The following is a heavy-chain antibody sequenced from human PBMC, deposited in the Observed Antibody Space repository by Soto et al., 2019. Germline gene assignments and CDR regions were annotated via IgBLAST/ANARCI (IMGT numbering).Heavy chain of an antibody. Sequence: ASETLSLTCTVSGGSISSYFWSWIRQPAGKGLEWIGRIYASGSTNYNPSLKSRVTMSVDTSKNQFSLKLSSVTAADTAVYYCARCPSGYSSSWYYFDYWGQGALVTVS. J-gene: IGHJ4*02. CDR2: IYASGST. CDR3: ARCPSGYSSSWYYFDY. V-gene: IGHV4-4*07. CDR1: GGSISSYF. D-gene: IGHD6-13*01.